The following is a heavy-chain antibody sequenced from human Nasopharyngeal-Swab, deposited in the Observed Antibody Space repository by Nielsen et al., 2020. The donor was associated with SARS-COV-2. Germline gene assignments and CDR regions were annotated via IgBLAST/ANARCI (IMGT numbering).Heavy chain of an antibody. CDR1: GFTFSSYS. CDR2: ISRSSSYI. D-gene: IGHD1-26*01. Sequence: GGSLRLSCAASGFTFSSYSMNWVRQAPGKGLEWVSSISRSSSYIYYADSVKGRFTISRDNAKNSLYLQMNSLRAEDTAVYYCARDGDYSGWELTDYWGQGTLVTVSS. V-gene: IGHV3-21*01. J-gene: IGHJ4*02. CDR3: ARDGDYSGWELTDY.